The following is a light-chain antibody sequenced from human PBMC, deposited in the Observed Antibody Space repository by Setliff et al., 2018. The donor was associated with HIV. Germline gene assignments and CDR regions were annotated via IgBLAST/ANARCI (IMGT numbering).Light chain of an antibody. CDR2: EVS. J-gene: IGLJ1*01. CDR1: SSDIGTYNF. CDR3: TSYTTSSAPRV. Sequence: QSALAQPASVSGSPGQSITISCTGSSSDIGTYNFVSWYQQYPNKAPKVVIYEVSVRPSGISNRFSGSKSGNTASLTISRLQPEDDADYYCTSYTTSSAPRVFGSGTKVTV. V-gene: IGLV2-14*01.